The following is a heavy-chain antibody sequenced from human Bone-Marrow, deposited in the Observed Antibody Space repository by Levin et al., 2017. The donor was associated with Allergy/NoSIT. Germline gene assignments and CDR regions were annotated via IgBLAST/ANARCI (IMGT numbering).Heavy chain of an antibody. CDR2: INRDGSIT. CDR1: GFTFSNYW. V-gene: IGHV3-74*01. J-gene: IGHJ3*02. Sequence: LSLTCAASGFTFSNYWMHWVRQAPGKGLVWVSRINRDGSITNYADSVKGRLTISRDNAKNTLYLQMNSLRVEDTAVYYCARDRSNDAFDIWGQGTMVTVSS. CDR3: ARDRSNDAFDI.